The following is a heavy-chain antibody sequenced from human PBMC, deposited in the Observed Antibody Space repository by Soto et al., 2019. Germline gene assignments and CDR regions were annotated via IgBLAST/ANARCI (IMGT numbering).Heavy chain of an antibody. Sequence: PGGSLRLSCAASGFTFSSYAMSWVRQAPGKGLEWVSFISGSSGSTFYADSVKGRFTISRDNSKNTLFLQMNSLRAEDTAVYYCAKDCTYCRSSSCFVVYWGQGPRVTVSS. J-gene: IGHJ4*02. D-gene: IGHD2-15*01. CDR3: AKDCTYCRSSSCFVVY. CDR2: ISGSSGST. V-gene: IGHV3-23*01. CDR1: GFTFSSYA.